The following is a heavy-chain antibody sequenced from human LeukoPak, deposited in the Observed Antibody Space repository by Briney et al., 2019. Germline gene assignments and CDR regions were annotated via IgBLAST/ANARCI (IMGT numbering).Heavy chain of an antibody. D-gene: IGHD3-22*01. Sequence: PGGSLRLSCAASGFTFRSYGMTWVRQAPGKGLEWVSAISGSGDSTYYADSVKGRFTISRDNSRNTLYLQMNSLRAGDTAVYYCAKDPSYDSTWAGGWFDPWGQGTLVTVSS. V-gene: IGHV3-23*01. CDR3: AKDPSYDSTWAGGWFDP. CDR2: ISGSGDST. CDR1: GFTFRSYG. J-gene: IGHJ5*02.